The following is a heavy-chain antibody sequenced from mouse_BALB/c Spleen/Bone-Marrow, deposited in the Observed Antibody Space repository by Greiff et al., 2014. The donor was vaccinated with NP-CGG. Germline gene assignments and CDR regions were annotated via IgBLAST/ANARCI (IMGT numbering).Heavy chain of an antibody. D-gene: IGHD2-3*01. Sequence: LQESGAELVKPGASVKLSCTTSGFNIKDTYIHWVKQRPEQGLEWIGRIDPADGNTKYEPEFQGKATITADTSSNTAYLHLSSLTSEDTAVYSCAHDAPFAYWGQGTLVTVSA. V-gene: IGHV14-3*02. J-gene: IGHJ3*01. CDR3: AHDAPFAY. CDR2: IDPADGNT. CDR1: GFNIKDTY.